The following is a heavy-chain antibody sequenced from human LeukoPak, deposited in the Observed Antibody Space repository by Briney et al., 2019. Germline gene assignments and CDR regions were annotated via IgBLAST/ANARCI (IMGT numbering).Heavy chain of an antibody. V-gene: IGHV1-69*01. CDR3: AASRGSDYDILTGSDY. CDR1: GGTFSSYA. Sequence: EASVKVSCKASGGTFSSYAISWVRQAPGQGLEWMGGIIPIFGTANYAQKFQGRVTITADESTSTAYMELSSLRSEDTAVYYCAASRGSDYDILTGSDYWGQGTLVTVSS. D-gene: IGHD3-9*01. CDR2: IIPIFGTA. J-gene: IGHJ4*02.